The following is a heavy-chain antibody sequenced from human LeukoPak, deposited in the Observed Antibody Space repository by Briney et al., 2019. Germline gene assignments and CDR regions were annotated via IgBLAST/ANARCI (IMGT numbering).Heavy chain of an antibody. J-gene: IGHJ6*03. V-gene: IGHV1-18*01. CDR3: ARAPQWLAPRYYYYYMDV. CDR2: ISAYNGNT. Sequence: ASVKVSCKASGGTFSSYAISWVRQAPGQGLEWMGWISAYNGNTNYAQKLQGRVTMTTDTSTSTAYMELRSLRSDDTAVYYCARAPQWLAPRYYYYYMDVWGKGTTVTVSS. CDR1: GGTFSSYA. D-gene: IGHD6-19*01.